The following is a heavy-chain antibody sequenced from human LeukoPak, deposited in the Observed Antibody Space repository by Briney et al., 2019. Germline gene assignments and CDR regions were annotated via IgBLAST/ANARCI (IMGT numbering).Heavy chain of an antibody. V-gene: IGHV3-74*01. J-gene: IGHJ6*02. CDR3: ARDLFGSSWYPYYYYYGMDV. CDR2: INSDGSST. D-gene: IGHD6-13*01. CDR1: GFTFSSYW. Sequence: PGGSLGLSCAASGFTFSSYWMHWVRQAPGKGLVWVSRINSDGSSTSYADSVKGRFTISRDNAKNTLYLQMNSLRAEDTAVYYCARDLFGSSWYPYYYYYGMDVWGQGTTVTVSS.